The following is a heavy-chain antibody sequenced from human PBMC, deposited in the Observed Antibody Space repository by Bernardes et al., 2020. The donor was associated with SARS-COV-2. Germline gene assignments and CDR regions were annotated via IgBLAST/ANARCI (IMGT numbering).Heavy chain of an antibody. J-gene: IGHJ5*02. V-gene: IGHV4-39*01. CDR2: IYYSGST. D-gene: IGHD5-12*01. CDR1: GGSISSDSYY. Sequence: SETLSLTCTVSGGSISSDSYYWGWIRQPPGKGLEWMGSIYYSGSTYHNPSLKSRVTISVDTSKNQISLKLSSVTVADTAVYYCVRQGRDVDRNWFDPWGQGILATVSS. CDR3: VRQGRDVDRNWFDP.